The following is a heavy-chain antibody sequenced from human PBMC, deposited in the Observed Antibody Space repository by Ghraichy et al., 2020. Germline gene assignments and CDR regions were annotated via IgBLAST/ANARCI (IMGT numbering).Heavy chain of an antibody. J-gene: IGHJ5*02. Sequence: GGSLRLSCAASGFTFSSYAMSWVRQAPGKGLEWVSAISGSGGSTYYADSVKGRFTISRDNSKNTLYLQMNSLRAEDTAVYYCAKDRLEWLAHGWGWFDPWGQGTLVTVSS. CDR1: GFTFSSYA. V-gene: IGHV3-23*01. D-gene: IGHD3-3*01. CDR3: AKDRLEWLAHGWGWFDP. CDR2: ISGSGGST.